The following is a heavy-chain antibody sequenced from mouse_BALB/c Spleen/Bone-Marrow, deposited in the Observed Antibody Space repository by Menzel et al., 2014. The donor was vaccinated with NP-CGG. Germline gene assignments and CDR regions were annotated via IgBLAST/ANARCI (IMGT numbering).Heavy chain of an antibody. CDR1: GYTFTSSW. CDR2: IHPNSGNT. V-gene: IGHV1S130*01. J-gene: IGHJ2*01. Sequence: VQLHQSGSVLVRPGASVKLSCKASGYTFTSSWMHWAKQRPGQGLEWIGEIHPNSGNTNYNEKFKGKATLTVDTSSSTAYVDLSSLTSEDSAVYYCARGGFDYWGQGTTLTVSS. CDR3: ARGGFDY.